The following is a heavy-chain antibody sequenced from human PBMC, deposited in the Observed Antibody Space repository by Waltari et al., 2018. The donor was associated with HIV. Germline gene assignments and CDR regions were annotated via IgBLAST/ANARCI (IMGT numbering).Heavy chain of an antibody. CDR1: GFTFSSYA. CDR2: ISYDGSNN. CDR3: ARDATPWWSPDY. J-gene: IGHJ4*02. V-gene: IGHV3-30*01. D-gene: IGHD2-8*02. Sequence: QVQLVESGGGVVQPGRSLRLSCAASGFTFSSYAMHWVRQAPGKGLEWVAVISYDGSNNDYADSGKGRFTISRDNSKNTLYLQMNSLRAEDTAVYYCARDATPWWSPDYWGQGTLVTVSS.